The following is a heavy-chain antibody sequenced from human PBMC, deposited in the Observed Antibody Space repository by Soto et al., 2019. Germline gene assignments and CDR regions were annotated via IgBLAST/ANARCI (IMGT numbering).Heavy chain of an antibody. D-gene: IGHD2-2*01. V-gene: IGHV3-23*01. CDR2: ISGSGSST. CDR1: GFTFASYA. CDR3: AKDRSSSISCSNY. J-gene: IGHJ4*02. Sequence: EVQLLESGGGLVQPGGSLRLSCAASGFTFASYAMTWVRRAPGKGLEWVSAISGSGSSTYYADSEKGRFTISRDNSNNTLYLQMNSLRAEDTAVYFGAKDRSSSISCSNYWGQGTLVTVSS.